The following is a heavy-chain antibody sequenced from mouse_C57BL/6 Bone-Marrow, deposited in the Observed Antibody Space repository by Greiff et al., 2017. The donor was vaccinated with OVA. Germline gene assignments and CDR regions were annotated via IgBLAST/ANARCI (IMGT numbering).Heavy chain of an antibody. V-gene: IGHV1-82*01. CDR2: IYPGDGDT. CDR1: GYAFSSSW. CDR3: AIYYGSSYAMDY. D-gene: IGHD1-1*01. Sequence: VHLVESGPELVKPGASVKISCKASGYAFSSSWMNWVKQRPGKGLEWIGRIYPGDGDTNYNGKFKGKATLTADKSSSTAYMQLSSLTSEDSAVYFCAIYYGSSYAMDYWGQGTSVTVSS. J-gene: IGHJ4*01.